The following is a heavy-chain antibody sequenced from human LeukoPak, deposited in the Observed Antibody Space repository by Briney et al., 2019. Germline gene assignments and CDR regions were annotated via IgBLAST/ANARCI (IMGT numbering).Heavy chain of an antibody. Sequence: GASVKVSCKASGYTFTSYGISWVRQAPGQGLEWMGWISAYNGNTNYAQKLQGRVTMTTDTSTSTAYMELRSLRSDDTAVYYCATQYYDILTGYRADLNYYYMDVWGKGTTVTVSS. CDR2: ISAYNGNT. V-gene: IGHV1-18*01. D-gene: IGHD3-9*01. CDR3: ATQYYDILTGYRADLNYYYMDV. CDR1: GYTFTSYG. J-gene: IGHJ6*03.